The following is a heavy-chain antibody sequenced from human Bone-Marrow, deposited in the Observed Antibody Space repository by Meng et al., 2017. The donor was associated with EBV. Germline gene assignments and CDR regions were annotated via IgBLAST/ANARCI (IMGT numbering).Heavy chain of an antibody. Sequence: QVRRGQSGAWVKQPGSSVKVACKASEYTFTGYYMHWVQQAPGQGLEWMGRINPNSGGTNYAQKFQGWVTMTRDKSISIAYMELCRLRSDDTAVYYCARVLVSAAIYEFDPWGQGTLVTVSS. CDR1: EYTFTGYY. V-gene: IGHV1-2*04. J-gene: IGHJ5*02. CDR2: INPNSGGT. CDR3: ARVLVSAAIYEFDP. D-gene: IGHD2-2*02.